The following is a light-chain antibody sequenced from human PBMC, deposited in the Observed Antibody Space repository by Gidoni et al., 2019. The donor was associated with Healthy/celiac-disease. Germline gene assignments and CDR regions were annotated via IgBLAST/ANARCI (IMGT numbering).Light chain of an antibody. CDR1: QDMSNY. Sequence: DIQMTQSPSSLSASVGDRVTITCQASQDMSNYLNWYQQKPGKAPKLLIYDASTLETGVPSRFSGSGSGTDFTFTISSLQPEDIATYYCQQYDNLLFTFGPGTKVDIK. CDR2: DAS. V-gene: IGKV1-33*01. CDR3: QQYDNLLFT. J-gene: IGKJ3*01.